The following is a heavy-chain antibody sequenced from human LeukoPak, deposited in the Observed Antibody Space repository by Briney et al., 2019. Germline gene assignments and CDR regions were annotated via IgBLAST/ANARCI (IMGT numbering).Heavy chain of an antibody. V-gene: IGHV3-43D*03. CDR3: AKSPAGREYYFDY. D-gene: IGHD3-10*01. Sequence: PGGSLRLSCAASGFTFDDYAMHWVRQAPGEGLEWVSLICWDGGSTYYADSVKGRFTISRDNSKNSLYLQMNSLRAEDTALYYCAKSPAGREYYFDYWGQGTLVTVSS. J-gene: IGHJ4*02. CDR1: GFTFDDYA. CDR2: ICWDGGST.